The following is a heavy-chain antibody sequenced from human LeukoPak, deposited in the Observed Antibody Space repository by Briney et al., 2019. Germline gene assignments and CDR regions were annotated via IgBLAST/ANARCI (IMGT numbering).Heavy chain of an antibody. Sequence: GASLRLSCAASGFTFTFTNDAMTWVRQAPGKGLEWVSVIYSGGTTYYADSVKGRFTISRDNSKNTVYLQMNSLRAEDTAVYYCARDRDSSSWMGYWGQGTLVTVSS. CDR2: IYSGGTT. V-gene: IGHV3-53*01. D-gene: IGHD6-13*01. J-gene: IGHJ4*02. CDR3: ARDRDSSSWMGY. CDR1: GFTFTFTNDA.